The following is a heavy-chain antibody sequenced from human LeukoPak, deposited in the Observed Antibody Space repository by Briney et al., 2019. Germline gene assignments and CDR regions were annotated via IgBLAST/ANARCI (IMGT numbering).Heavy chain of an antibody. V-gene: IGHV1-46*01. D-gene: IGHD2-15*01. Sequence: ASVKVSCKASGYTFTSYYMHWVRQAPGQGLEWMGIINPSGGSTSYAQKFQGRVTMTRDTSTSTVYMELSSLRSEDTAVYYCARDGDTVATSGGSCPTDYWGQGTLVTVSS. CDR3: ARDGDTVATSGGSCPTDY. CDR2: INPSGGST. CDR1: GYTFTSYY. J-gene: IGHJ4*02.